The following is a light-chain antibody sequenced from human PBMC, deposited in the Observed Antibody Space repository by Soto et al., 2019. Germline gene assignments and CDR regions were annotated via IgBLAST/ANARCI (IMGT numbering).Light chain of an antibody. CDR2: GAS. Sequence: EIVLTQSPGTLSLSPGERATLSCRASQSVSSSYLAWYQQKPGQAPRLLIHGASFRATSIPDRFSGSGSGTDFTLTINRLEPEDFAVYYCQQYGSSPLYTFGQGTKLEIK. V-gene: IGKV3-20*01. J-gene: IGKJ2*01. CDR1: QSVSSSY. CDR3: QQYGSSPLYT.